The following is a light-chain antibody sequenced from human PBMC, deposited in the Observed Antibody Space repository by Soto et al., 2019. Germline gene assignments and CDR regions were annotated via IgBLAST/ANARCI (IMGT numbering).Light chain of an antibody. J-gene: IGLJ1*01. Sequence: QSALTQPASVSGSPGQSITISCTGTSSDVGGYNYVSWYQHHPGKAPKLMIYDVSNRPSGVSNRFSGSKSGNTASLTISGLQAEDEADYYFSSYPSSSILLYVFGTGTKVTVL. CDR1: SSDVGGYNY. CDR2: DVS. CDR3: SSYPSSSILLYV. V-gene: IGLV2-14*03.